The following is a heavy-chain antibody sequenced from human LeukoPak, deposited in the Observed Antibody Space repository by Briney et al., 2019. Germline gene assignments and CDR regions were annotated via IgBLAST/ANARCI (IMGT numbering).Heavy chain of an antibody. Sequence: PGGSLRLSCVASGFTFSNYWMHWVRQPPGKGLVWVSRIYVDGRTTNYADSVKGRFTISRDNAKNSLYLQMNSLRAEDTAVYYCARLIGQPQNYGMDVWGQGTTVTVSS. V-gene: IGHV3-74*01. J-gene: IGHJ6*02. CDR2: IYVDGRTT. CDR1: GFTFSNYW. CDR3: ARLIGQPQNYGMDV.